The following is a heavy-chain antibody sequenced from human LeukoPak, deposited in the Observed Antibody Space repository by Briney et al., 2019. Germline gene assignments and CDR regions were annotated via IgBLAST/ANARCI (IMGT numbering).Heavy chain of an antibody. CDR1: AGSSTSCW. CDR3: ARNVDTAMAGVGYFDL. V-gene: IGHV5-51*01. J-gene: IGHJ4*02. Sequence: GESFKISCRGAAGSSTSCWIVCVRKMPGEGLEGMGIIYPGDSDTRYSPSFQGQVTISADKSISTAYLQWSSLKASDTAMHYCARNVDTAMAGVGYFDLWGQGTLVTVSS. D-gene: IGHD5-18*01. CDR2: IYPGDSDT.